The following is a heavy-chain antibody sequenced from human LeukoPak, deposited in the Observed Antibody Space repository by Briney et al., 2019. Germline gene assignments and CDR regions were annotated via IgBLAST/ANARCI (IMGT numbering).Heavy chain of an antibody. J-gene: IGHJ3*02. Sequence: GGSLRLSCAASGFTFSSYGMHWVRQAPGKGLEWVAFIRYDGSNKYYADSVKGRFTISRDNSKNTLYLQVNSLRAEDTAVYYCAKDHSSGYPEAFDIWGQGTMVTVSS. D-gene: IGHD3-10*01. CDR2: IRYDGSNK. CDR1: GFTFSSYG. CDR3: AKDHSSGYPEAFDI. V-gene: IGHV3-30*02.